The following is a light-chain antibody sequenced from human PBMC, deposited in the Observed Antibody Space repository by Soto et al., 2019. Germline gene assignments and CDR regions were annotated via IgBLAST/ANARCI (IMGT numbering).Light chain of an antibody. CDR2: GNN. J-gene: IGLJ1*01. Sequence: QSVLTQPPSASGTPGQRVTISCSGSRSNIGDNAVNWYQQLPGTAPKLLIYGNNQRPSEVPDRFSGSKSGTSASLTIRGLQSEDEAAYSCAAWDDSLNADVFGPGNKVTV. CDR1: RSNIGDNA. CDR3: AAWDDSLNADV. V-gene: IGLV1-44*01.